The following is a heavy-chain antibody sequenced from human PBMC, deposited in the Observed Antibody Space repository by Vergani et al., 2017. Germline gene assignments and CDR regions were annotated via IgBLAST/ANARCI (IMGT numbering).Heavy chain of an antibody. Sequence: QVQLVESGGGVVQPGRSLRLSCAASGFSFNNYGMHWVRQAPGKGLEWVAVIWYDGNNKYYADSVKGRFTISRDKSKNTLYLQMNSLRAEDTAVYYCAKDYSGDYYFDYWGQGTLVTVSS. J-gene: IGHJ4*02. CDR1: GFSFNNYG. CDR3: AKDYSGDYYFDY. V-gene: IGHV3-33*03. D-gene: IGHD2-15*01. CDR2: IWYDGNNK.